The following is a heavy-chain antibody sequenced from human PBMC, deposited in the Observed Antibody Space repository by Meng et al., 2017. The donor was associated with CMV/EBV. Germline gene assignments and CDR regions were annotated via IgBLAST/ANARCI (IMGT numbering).Heavy chain of an antibody. CDR3: ARTGTGENYYDSSGYVDY. D-gene: IGHD3-22*01. CDR1: LTSDW. Sequence: LTSDWIGWVRQMPGKGLEWMGIIYPGDSDTRYSPSFQGQVTISADKSISTAYLQWSSLKASDTAMYYCARTGTGENYYDSSGYVDYWGQGTLVTVSS. V-gene: IGHV5-51*01. J-gene: IGHJ4*02. CDR2: IYPGDSDT.